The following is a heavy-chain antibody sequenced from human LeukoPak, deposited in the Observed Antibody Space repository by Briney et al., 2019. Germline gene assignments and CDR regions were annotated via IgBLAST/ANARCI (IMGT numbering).Heavy chain of an antibody. CDR1: GYTLTELS. CDR3: ATGVAVAGEWELPAYYYGMDV. J-gene: IGHJ6*02. CDR2: FDPEDGET. D-gene: IGHD1-26*01. Sequence: GASVKVSCTVSGYTLTELSMHWVRQAPGKGLEWMGGFDPEDGETIYAQKFQGRVTMTEDTSTDTAYMELSSLRSEDTAVYYCATGVAVAGEWELPAYYYGMDVWGQGTTVTVSS. V-gene: IGHV1-24*01.